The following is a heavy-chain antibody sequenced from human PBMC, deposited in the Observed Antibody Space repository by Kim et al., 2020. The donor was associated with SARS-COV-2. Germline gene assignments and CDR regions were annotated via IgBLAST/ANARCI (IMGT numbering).Heavy chain of an antibody. CDR3: ARLGGEISTGFFLGTPGPVSWFDP. J-gene: IGHJ5*02. CDR1: GGSISSSSYY. D-gene: IGHD3-9*01. V-gene: IGHV4-39*01. CDR2: IYYSGST. Sequence: SETLSLTCTVSGGSISSSSYYWGWIRQPPGKGLEWIGSIYYSGSTYYNPSLKSRVTISVDTSKNQFSLKPSSVTAADTAVYYCARLGGEISTGFFLGTPGPVSWFDPWGPGTLVTVSS.